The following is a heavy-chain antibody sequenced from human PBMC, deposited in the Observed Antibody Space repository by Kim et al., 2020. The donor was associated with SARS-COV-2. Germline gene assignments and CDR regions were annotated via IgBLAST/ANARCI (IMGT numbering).Heavy chain of an antibody. CDR3: ARTDGDYDPFDY. CDR2: ISYDGSNK. D-gene: IGHD4-17*01. V-gene: IGHV3-30*04. J-gene: IGHJ4*02. Sequence: GGSLRLSCAASGFTFSSYAMHWVRQAPGKGLEWVAVISYDGSNKYYADSVKGRFTISRDNSKNTLYLQMNSLRAEDTAVYYCARTDGDYDPFDYWGQGTLVTVSS. CDR1: GFTFSSYA.